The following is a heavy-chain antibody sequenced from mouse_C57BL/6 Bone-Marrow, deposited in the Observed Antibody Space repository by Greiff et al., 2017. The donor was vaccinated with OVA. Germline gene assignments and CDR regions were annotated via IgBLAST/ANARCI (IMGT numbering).Heavy chain of an antibody. Sequence: DVKLVESGGGLVQPGGSLKLSCAASGFTFSDYYMYWVRQTPEKRLEWVAYISNGGGSTYYPDTVKGRFTISRDNAKNTLYLQMSRLKSEDTAMYYCARRTIPMDYWGQGTSVTVSS. D-gene: IGHD2-14*01. CDR2: ISNGGGST. CDR3: ARRTIPMDY. CDR1: GFTFSDYY. V-gene: IGHV5-12*01. J-gene: IGHJ4*01.